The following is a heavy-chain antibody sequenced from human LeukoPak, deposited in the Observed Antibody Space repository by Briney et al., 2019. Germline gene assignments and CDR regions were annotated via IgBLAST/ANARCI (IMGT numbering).Heavy chain of an antibody. CDR3: ASGPSTRGGIDY. CDR2: IYTSGST. V-gene: IGHV4-4*09. CDR1: GGSISSYY. J-gene: IGHJ4*02. D-gene: IGHD1-1*01. Sequence: SETLSLTCTVSGGSISSYYWSWIRQPPGKGLEWIGYIYTSGSTNYNPSLKSRVIISVDTSKNQFSLKPNSVTAAGTAVYYCASGPSTRGGIDYWRQGTLVTVPS.